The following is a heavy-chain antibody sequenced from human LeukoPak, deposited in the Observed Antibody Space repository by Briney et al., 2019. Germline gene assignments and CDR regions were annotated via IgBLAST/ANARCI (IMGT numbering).Heavy chain of an antibody. CDR2: IYYSGST. J-gene: IGHJ4*02. V-gene: IGHV4-39*01. CDR3: ARREMATSYFDY. D-gene: IGHD5-24*01. CDR1: GGSISSSNW. Sequence: SETLSLTCAVSGGSISSSNWWSWVRQPPGKGLEWIGSIYYSGSTDYNPSLKSRVTISVDTSKNQFSLKLSSMTAADTAVYYCARREMATSYFDYWGQGTLVTVSS.